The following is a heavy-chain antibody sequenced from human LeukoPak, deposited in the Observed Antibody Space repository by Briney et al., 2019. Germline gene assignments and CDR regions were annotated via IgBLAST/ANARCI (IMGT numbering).Heavy chain of an antibody. CDR3: AREAPLYDFWSGRDAFDI. CDR2: IYYSGST. CDR1: GGSISSYY. V-gene: IGHV4-59*01. Sequence: KTSETLSLTCTVSGGSISSYYWSWIRQPPGKGLEWIGYIYYSGSTNYNPSLKSRVTISVDTSKNQFSLKLSSVTAADTAVYYCAREAPLYDFWSGRDAFDIWGQGTMVTVSS. D-gene: IGHD3-3*01. J-gene: IGHJ3*02.